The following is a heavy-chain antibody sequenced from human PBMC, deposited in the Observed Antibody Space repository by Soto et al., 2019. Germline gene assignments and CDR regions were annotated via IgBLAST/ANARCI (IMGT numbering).Heavy chain of an antibody. CDR2: IIPVLGTT. J-gene: IGHJ6*02. Sequence: QVQLVQSGAEVQKPGSSVRVSCKAPGGTFMKYSISWVRQAPGQGLEWMGEIIPVLGTTNSAPKFQGRVTITADESTSTAYMHLSSLTAEDTAVYSGSRQETSSWYEERAYIGMDVWGQGATVTVSS. D-gene: IGHD6-13*01. CDR1: GGTFMKYS. CDR3: SRQETSSWYEERAYIGMDV. V-gene: IGHV1-69*01.